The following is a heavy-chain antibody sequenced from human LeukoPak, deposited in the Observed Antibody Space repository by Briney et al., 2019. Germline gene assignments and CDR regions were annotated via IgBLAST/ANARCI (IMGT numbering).Heavy chain of an antibody. CDR2: INSDGSHT. Sequence: GGSLRLSCAASGVTFSGYWMHWVRQAPGKGLVWVSRINSDGSHTTYADSVKGRFTISRDNAKNTLYLQMNSLRAEDTAVYYCARGIQLWLRETYYYYYMDVWGKGTTVTISS. D-gene: IGHD5-18*01. V-gene: IGHV3-74*01. CDR1: GVTFSGYW. J-gene: IGHJ6*03. CDR3: ARGIQLWLRETYYYYYMDV.